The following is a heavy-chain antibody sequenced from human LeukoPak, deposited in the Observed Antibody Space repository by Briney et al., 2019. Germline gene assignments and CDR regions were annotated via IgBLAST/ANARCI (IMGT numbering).Heavy chain of an antibody. CDR3: AREPRVIGTTMVKATVDY. J-gene: IGHJ4*02. CDR2: IKQDGSEK. D-gene: IGHD5-18*01. Sequence: GGSLRLXCAASGFTFSNYWMSWVRQAPGKELEWVASIKQDGSEKYCVDSVKGRFTISRDNAKTSLYLQMNSLRAEDTAVYYCAREPRVIGTTMVKATVDYWGQGTLVTVSS. CDR1: GFTFSNYW. V-gene: IGHV3-7*01.